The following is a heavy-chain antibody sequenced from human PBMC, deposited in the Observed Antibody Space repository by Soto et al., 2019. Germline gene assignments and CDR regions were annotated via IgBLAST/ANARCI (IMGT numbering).Heavy chain of an antibody. V-gene: IGHV3-23*01. D-gene: IGHD3-10*01. Sequence: GGSLRLSCAASGFTFNDYALSWVRQAPGKGLEWVSTISGGDTYYADFVKGRFTISRDISKNTLYLQMDGLRAEDTAIYYCTKDRETAWFPDFWGQGALVTVPQ. CDR1: GFTFNDYA. CDR3: TKDRETAWFPDF. CDR2: ISGGDT. J-gene: IGHJ4*02.